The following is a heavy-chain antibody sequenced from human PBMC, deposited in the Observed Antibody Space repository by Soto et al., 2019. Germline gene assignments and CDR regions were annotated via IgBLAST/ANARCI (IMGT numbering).Heavy chain of an antibody. CDR3: ARSGYSSGWYTAFDS. CDR1: GDSISDYY. D-gene: IGHD6-19*01. CDR2: IHASGST. J-gene: IGHJ4*02. Sequence: SETLSLTCSVSGDSISDYYWSWIRQPAGKGLEWIGRIHASGSTISNPSLRSRVALSVDTSKNQFSLKLNSLTAADTAMYYCARSGYSSGWYTAFDSWSQGTLVTVSS. V-gene: IGHV4-4*07.